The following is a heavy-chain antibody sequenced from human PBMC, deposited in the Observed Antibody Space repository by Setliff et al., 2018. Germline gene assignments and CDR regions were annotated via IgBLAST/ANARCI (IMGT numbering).Heavy chain of an antibody. CDR3: ARESGYYDSSGYISPLDY. V-gene: IGHV1-8*02. J-gene: IGHJ4*02. Sequence: ASVKVSCKASGYTFTSYDINWVRQATGQGLEWMGWMNPNSGNTGYAQKFQGRVTMTRNTSISTAYMELSSLRSEDTAVYYCARESGYYDSSGYISPLDYWGQGTLVTVSS. D-gene: IGHD3-22*01. CDR1: GYTFTSYD. CDR2: MNPNSGNT.